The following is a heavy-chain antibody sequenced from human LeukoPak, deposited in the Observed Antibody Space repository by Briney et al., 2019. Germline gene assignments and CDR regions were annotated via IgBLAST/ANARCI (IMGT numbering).Heavy chain of an antibody. D-gene: IGHD2-2*01. Sequence: PSQTLSLTCTVSGGPMSSGDFYWTWIRQPPGKGLEWIVYIYYIGSAYYNPSLKSRVSISVDTSNNQFSLMLTSVTAADTAVYYCARAFPERFCSGTSCLEGFDYWGQGILVTVSS. CDR3: ARAFPERFCSGTSCLEGFDY. CDR1: GGPMSSGDFY. CDR2: IYYIGSA. V-gene: IGHV4-30-4*01. J-gene: IGHJ4*02.